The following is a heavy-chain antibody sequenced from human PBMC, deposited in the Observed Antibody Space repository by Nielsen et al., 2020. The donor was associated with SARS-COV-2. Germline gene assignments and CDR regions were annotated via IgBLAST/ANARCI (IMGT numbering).Heavy chain of an antibody. Sequence: ESLKISCAASGFTFNIYAMAWVRRAPGRGLEWVSGTSASGASTYYADSVKGRFSISRDNSRNTLYLQMNSLRVEDTAIYFCAKDDVVRGDAYDIWGQGTVVTVSS. CDR2: TSASGAST. J-gene: IGHJ3*02. CDR1: GFTFNIYA. V-gene: IGHV3-23*01. CDR3: AKDDVVRGDAYDI. D-gene: IGHD3-10*01.